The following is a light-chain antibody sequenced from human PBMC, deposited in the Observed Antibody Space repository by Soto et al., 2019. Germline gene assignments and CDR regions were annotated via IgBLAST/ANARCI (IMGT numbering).Light chain of an antibody. CDR3: SLYTSENTYV. J-gene: IGLJ1*01. V-gene: IGLV2-18*01. CDR1: SADFVSYNR. Sequence: QSVLGPPPSVPGSPGQSVTISCTGTSADFVSYNRVSWYQQPPGTAPKLIIYEASNRPSGVPDRFSGSKSGNTASLTISGLKAQDEADYYCSLYTSENTYVFGTGTKV. CDR2: EAS.